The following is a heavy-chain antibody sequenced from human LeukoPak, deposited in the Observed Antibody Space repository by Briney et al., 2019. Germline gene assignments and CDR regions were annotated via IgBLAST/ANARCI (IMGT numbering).Heavy chain of an antibody. D-gene: IGHD6-19*01. J-gene: IGHJ4*02. CDR3: AGSSGWLFDY. Sequence: GGSLRLSCAGSGFTFTNYWMNWVRQAPGKGLEWVANIKEDGSQIYYVDSVKGRFTISRDNAKNSVYLQMNSLRAEDTAVYYCAGSSGWLFDYWGQGTLVAASS. CDR2: IKEDGSQI. CDR1: GFTFTNYW. V-gene: IGHV3-7*01.